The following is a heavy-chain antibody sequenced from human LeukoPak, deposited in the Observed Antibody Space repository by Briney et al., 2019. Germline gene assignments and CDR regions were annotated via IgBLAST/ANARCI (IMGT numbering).Heavy chain of an antibody. J-gene: IGHJ4*02. V-gene: IGHV3-30*02. D-gene: IGHD1-26*01. CDR2: IRYDSSKK. CDR1: GFSFSNYG. CDR3: AKERGWELLLPNYFDY. Sequence: GGSLRLSCVASGFSFSNYGMHWVRQAPGKGLEWVTFIRYDSSKKYYADSVKGRFAISRDNSKNTVYLQMNSLGAEDTAVYYCAKERGWELLLPNYFDYWGQGTLVTVSS.